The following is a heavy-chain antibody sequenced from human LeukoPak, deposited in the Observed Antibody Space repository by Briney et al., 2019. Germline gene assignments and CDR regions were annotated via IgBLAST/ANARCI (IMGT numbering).Heavy chain of an antibody. CDR2: IYPGDSDT. J-gene: IGHJ4*02. CDR1: GYSFTSYW. Sequence: GESLKISCKGSGYSFTSYWIGWVRQMPGKGLEWMGIIYPGDSDTRYSPSFQGQVTISADKSISTAYLQWSSLKASDTAMYYCARTGLHYDFWSGYDYSGYWGQGTLVTVSS. D-gene: IGHD3-3*01. V-gene: IGHV5-51*01. CDR3: ARTGLHYDFWSGYDYSGY.